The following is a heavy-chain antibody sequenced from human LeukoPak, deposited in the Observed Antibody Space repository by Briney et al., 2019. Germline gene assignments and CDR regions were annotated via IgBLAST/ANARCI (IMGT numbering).Heavy chain of an antibody. J-gene: IGHJ2*01. CDR1: GGSISSYY. CDR2: IYCSGST. D-gene: IGHD3-22*01. CDR3: ARIYYYDSSGYSTIYWYFDL. Sequence: SETLSLTCTVSGGSISSYYWSWIRQPPGKGLEWIGYIYCSGSTNYNPSLKSRVTISVDTSKNQLSLKLSSVTAADTAVYYCARIYYYDSSGYSTIYWYFDLWGRGTLVTVSS. V-gene: IGHV4-59*08.